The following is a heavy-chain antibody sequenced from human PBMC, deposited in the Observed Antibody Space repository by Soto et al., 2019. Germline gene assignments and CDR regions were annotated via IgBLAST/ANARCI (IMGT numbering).Heavy chain of an antibody. D-gene: IGHD6-25*01. CDR1: GFTFSSYS. Sequence: PGGSLRLSCAASGFTFSSYSMNWVRQAPGKGLEWVSYISSSSSTIYYADSVKGRFTISRDNAKNSLDLQMNSLRAEDTAVYYCARKSGQQRPKGRLNWFAPWGQGTLVTVSS. CDR3: ARKSGQQRPKGRLNWFAP. V-gene: IGHV3-48*01. CDR2: ISSSSSTI. J-gene: IGHJ5*02.